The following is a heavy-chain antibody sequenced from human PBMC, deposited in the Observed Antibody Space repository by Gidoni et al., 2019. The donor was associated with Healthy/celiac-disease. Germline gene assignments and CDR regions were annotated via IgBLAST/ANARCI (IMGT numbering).Heavy chain of an antibody. CDR2: INHSGST. D-gene: IGHD1-26*01. CDR1: GGSFSGYY. Sequence: QVQLQQWGAGLLKPSETLSLTCAVYGGSFSGYYWSWIRQPPGKGLEWIGEINHSGSTNYNPSLKSRVTISVDTSKNQFSLKLSSVPAADTAVYYCARGRRRGKWELPTDYWGQGTLVTVSS. CDR3: ARGRRRGKWELPTDY. V-gene: IGHV4-34*01. J-gene: IGHJ4*02.